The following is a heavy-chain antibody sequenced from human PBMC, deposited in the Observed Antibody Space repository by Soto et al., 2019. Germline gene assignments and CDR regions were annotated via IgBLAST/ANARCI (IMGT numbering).Heavy chain of an antibody. Sequence: EVQLVESGGGLVQPGESLRLSCAASGFTFSSYWMHWVRQAPGKGLVWVSRINYDGSTTGYADAVKGRFTISRDNAKDTVYLEMNSLTAEDTAVYYCARVARGAWGVFDSWGLGTLVTVSS. J-gene: IGHJ4*02. CDR1: GFTFSSYW. D-gene: IGHD3-16*01. CDR2: INYDGSTT. CDR3: ARVARGAWGVFDS. V-gene: IGHV3-74*01.